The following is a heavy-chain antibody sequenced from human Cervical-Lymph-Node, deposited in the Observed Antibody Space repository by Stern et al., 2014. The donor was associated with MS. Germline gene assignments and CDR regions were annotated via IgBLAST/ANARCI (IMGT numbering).Heavy chain of an antibody. J-gene: IGHJ4*02. CDR3: AKGNNGTPDY. D-gene: IGHD1-26*01. V-gene: IGHV3-30*18. CDR1: GFDFSTFG. CDR2: MAYDGNKE. Sequence: VQLVESGGGVVQPGGSLRLSCAASGFDFSTFGMHWVRQAPGKGLEWVAVMAYDGNKEYYADSVKGRFTISRDNSRNTVSLQMNALRSEDTAVFYCAKGNNGTPDYWGRGTLVTVSS.